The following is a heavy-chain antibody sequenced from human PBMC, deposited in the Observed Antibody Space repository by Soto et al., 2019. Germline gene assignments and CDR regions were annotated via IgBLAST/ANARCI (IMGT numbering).Heavy chain of an antibody. Sequence: QVQLVQSGAEVKKPGSSVKVSCKASGGTFSSYAISWVRQAPGQGLEWMGGIIPIFGTANYAQKFQGRVTITADESTSTAYMELSSLRSEDTAVYYCAYRSVPQHSRYYYGMDVWGQGTTVTVSS. CDR3: AYRSVPQHSRYYYGMDV. CDR2: IIPIFGTA. V-gene: IGHV1-69*12. J-gene: IGHJ6*02. CDR1: GGTFSSYA. D-gene: IGHD3-3*02.